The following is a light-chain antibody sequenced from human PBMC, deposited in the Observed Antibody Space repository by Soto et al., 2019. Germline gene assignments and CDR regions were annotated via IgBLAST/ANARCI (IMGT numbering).Light chain of an antibody. Sequence: QSALTQPASVSGSPGQSITISCIGTSSDVGGYDSVSWYQQHPGKVPRLMIFDVTNRPSGVSDRFSGSKSANTASLTISGLQAEDEADYYCSSFTRSSTLIFGAGTKVTVL. V-gene: IGLV2-14*01. CDR3: SSFTRSSTLI. CDR2: DVT. J-gene: IGLJ2*01. CDR1: SSDVGGYDS.